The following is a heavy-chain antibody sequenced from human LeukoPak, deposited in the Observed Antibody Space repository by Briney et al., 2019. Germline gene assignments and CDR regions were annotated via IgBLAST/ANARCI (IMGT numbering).Heavy chain of an antibody. V-gene: IGHV3-21*01. CDR1: RFTFSSYG. J-gene: IGHJ4*02. CDR2: ITASSTAI. D-gene: IGHD3-9*01. CDR3: ARTYYDILTGYNPYFDY. Sequence: GGSLRLSCAASRFTFSSYGMNWVRQAPGKGLEWVSSITASSTAIYSADSVKGRFTISRDNAKNFLYLQMNSLRAGDTAVYYCARTYYDILTGYNPYFDYWGQGILVTVSS.